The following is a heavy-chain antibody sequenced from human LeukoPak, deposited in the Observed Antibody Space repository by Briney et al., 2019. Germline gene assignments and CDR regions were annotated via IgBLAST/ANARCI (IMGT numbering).Heavy chain of an antibody. Sequence: PGGSLRLSCAASGFTFSSYDMHWVRQATGKGLEWVSAIGTAGDTYYPGSVKGRFTISRENAKNSLYLQMNSLRAGDMAVYYCARLAAAGLLYYYYGMDVWGQGTTVTVSS. V-gene: IGHV3-13*01. J-gene: IGHJ6*02. CDR3: ARLAAAGLLYYYYGMDV. CDR2: IGTAGDT. CDR1: GFTFSSYD. D-gene: IGHD6-13*01.